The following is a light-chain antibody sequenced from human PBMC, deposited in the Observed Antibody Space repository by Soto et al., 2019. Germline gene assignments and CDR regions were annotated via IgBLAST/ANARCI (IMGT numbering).Light chain of an antibody. CDR2: WAS. CDR3: QQHYITPIT. V-gene: IGKV4-1*01. J-gene: IGKJ5*01. CDR1: QSVVYRAKNKNS. Sequence: ILLPQTPDSLALSLGYMSTIHCRSSQSVVYRAKNKNSLTWYQQKPGQPPKLLIYWASTRASGVPDRFTGSESGTDFTLTINSLQAEDVAVYYCQQHYITPITFGQGTRLEIK.